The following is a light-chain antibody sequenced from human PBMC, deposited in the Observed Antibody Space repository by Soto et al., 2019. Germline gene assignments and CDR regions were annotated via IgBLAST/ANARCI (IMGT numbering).Light chain of an antibody. V-gene: IGLV2-14*03. CDR3: SSYTNTSTLV. CDR1: SSDVGAYNL. CDR2: DVS. Sequence: QSALTQPASVSGSPGQSITISCTGTSSDVGAYNLVSWYQQHPGRAPKLFIFDVSDRPSGVSTRFSGSKSGNTASLTISGLQAEDEAFYYCSSYTNTSTLVFGAGTKVTVL. J-gene: IGLJ3*02.